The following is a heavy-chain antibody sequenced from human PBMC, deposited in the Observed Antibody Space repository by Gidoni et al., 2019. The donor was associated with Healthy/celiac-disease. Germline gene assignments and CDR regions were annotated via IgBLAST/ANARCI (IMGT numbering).Heavy chain of an antibody. CDR2: IYNSGST. CDR3: ARCSGEGIAAAGYYYYDGMDV. V-gene: IGHV4-39*01. CDR1: GGSISSRRYY. D-gene: IGHD6-13*01. J-gene: IGHJ6*02. Sequence: QLQLQASGPGLVKPSETLSLTCPVSGGSISSRRYYWGRIRQPPGTGLEWIGSIYNSGSTYYNQGLKSRVTISVDTSKNQFSLKLSSVTAADTAVYYCARCSGEGIAAAGYYYYDGMDVWGQGTTVTVSS.